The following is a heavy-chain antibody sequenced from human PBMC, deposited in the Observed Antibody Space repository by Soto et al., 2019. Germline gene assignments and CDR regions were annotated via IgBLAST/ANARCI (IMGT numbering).Heavy chain of an antibody. CDR2: ISGSGGST. CDR1: GFTFSSYA. J-gene: IGHJ5*02. V-gene: IGHV3-23*01. CDR3: AQDYDFWSCYFGFDP. Sequence: EVQLLESGGGLVQPGGSLRLSCAASGFTFSSYAMSWVRQAPGKGLEWVSAISGSGGSTYYADSVKGRFTISRDNSKNTLYLQMNRLRAEDTAVYYGAQDYDFWSCYFGFDPWGQGPLVTVSS. D-gene: IGHD3-3*01.